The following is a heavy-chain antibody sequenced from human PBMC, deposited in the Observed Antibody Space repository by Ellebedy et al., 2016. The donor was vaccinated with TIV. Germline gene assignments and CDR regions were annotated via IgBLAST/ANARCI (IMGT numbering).Heavy chain of an antibody. CDR1: GFILGSFG. CDR3: SREGLEAGMDL. Sequence: GESLKISCAASGFILGSFGMHWVRQAPGKGLEWVTIISYDGNNKFYLDSVEGRFSISRDDSKNTLYLQMNSLRPGDTAVYYCSREGLEAGMDLWGQGTTVIVSS. V-gene: IGHV3-30*03. J-gene: IGHJ6*02. CDR2: ISYDGNNK.